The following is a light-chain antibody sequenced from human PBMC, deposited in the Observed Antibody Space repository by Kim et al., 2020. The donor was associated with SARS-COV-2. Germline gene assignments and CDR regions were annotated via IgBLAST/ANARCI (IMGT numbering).Light chain of an antibody. J-gene: IGLJ2*01. CDR1: SSDVGGYNY. Sequence: GQSVTFSFTGTSSDVGGYNYVSWYQQHPGKAPKRMIYEVSKRPSGVPDRFSGSKSGNTASLTVSGLQAEDEADYYCSSYAGSNNLVFGGGTQLTVL. CDR2: EVS. CDR3: SSYAGSNNLV. V-gene: IGLV2-8*01.